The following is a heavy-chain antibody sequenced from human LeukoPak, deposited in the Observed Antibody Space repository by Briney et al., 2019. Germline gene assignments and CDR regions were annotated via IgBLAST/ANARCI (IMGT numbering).Heavy chain of an antibody. Sequence: PSETLSVTCAVYGGSFSGYYWSWIRQPPGKGLEWIGEINHSGSTNYNPSLKSRVTISVVTSKNQFSLKLSSVTAADTAVYYCARARRVAATLTHMLRPNKFDYWGQGTLVTVSS. D-gene: IGHD2-15*01. CDR1: GGSFSGYY. V-gene: IGHV4-34*01. J-gene: IGHJ4*02. CDR3: ARARRVAATLTHMLRPNKFDY. CDR2: INHSGST.